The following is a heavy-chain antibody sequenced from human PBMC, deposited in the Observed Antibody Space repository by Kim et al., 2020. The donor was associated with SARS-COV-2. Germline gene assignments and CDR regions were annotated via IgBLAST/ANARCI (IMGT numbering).Heavy chain of an antibody. J-gene: IGHJ5*02. V-gene: IGHV3-74*01. CDR2: INSDGRRT. Sequence: GGSLRLSCAASGFSFSAYWMHWVRQVAGKGLVWVSRINSDGRRTDYADSVKGRFTISRENAKNTLYLQMNSLRAEDTAVYYCAVIVGPLQPWGQGTLVTVSS. CDR3: AVIVGPLQP. D-gene: IGHD1-26*01. CDR1: GFSFSAYW.